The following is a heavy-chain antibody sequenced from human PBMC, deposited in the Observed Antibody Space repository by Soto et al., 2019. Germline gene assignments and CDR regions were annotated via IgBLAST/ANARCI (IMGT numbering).Heavy chain of an antibody. D-gene: IGHD3-10*01. CDR3: ARDLSLSSKLYYYMEF. V-gene: IGHV3-48*02. J-gene: IGHJ6*03. Sequence: EVQLVESGGGLVQPAGSLRLSCAASGFTISGNAMNWVRQAPGRGLEWVSYISSSSTNIHYADSVRGRFTISRYYAKNSLCLQMNSLRDKDTSVYSCARDLSLSSKLYYYMEFLRKATTVT. CDR2: ISSSSTNI. CDR1: GFTISGNA.